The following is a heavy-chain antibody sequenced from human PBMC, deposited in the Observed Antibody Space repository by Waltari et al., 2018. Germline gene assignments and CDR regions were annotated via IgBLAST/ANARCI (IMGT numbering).Heavy chain of an antibody. V-gene: IGHV1-69*04. D-gene: IGHD5-12*01. CDR1: GGTFSSYA. Sequence: QVQLVQSGAEVKKPGSSVKVSCKASGGTFSSYAISWVRQAPGQGLEWLGGINPILGIANYAQKFQGRVTITADESTSTAYMELSSLRSEDTAVYYCARGGVATRWENYFDYWGQGTLVTVSS. CDR3: ARGGVATRWENYFDY. J-gene: IGHJ4*02. CDR2: INPILGIA.